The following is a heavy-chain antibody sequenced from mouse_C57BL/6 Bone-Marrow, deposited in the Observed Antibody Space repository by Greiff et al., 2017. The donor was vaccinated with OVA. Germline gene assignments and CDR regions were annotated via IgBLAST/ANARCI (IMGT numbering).Heavy chain of an antibody. J-gene: IGHJ4*01. CDR2: IDPENGDT. CDR1: GFNIKDDY. V-gene: IGHV14-4*01. CDR3: TTYIVITTEAMDY. D-gene: IGHD1-2*01. Sequence: EVQLQQSGAELVRPGASVKLSCTASGFNIKDDYMHWVKQRPEQGLEWIGWIDPENGDTEYASKFQGKATITADTSSNTAYLQLSSLTSEDTAVYYCTTYIVITTEAMDYWGQGTSVTVSS.